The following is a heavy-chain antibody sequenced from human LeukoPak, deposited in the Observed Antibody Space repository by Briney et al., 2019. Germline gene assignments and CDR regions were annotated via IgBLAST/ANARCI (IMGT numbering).Heavy chain of an antibody. D-gene: IGHD3-3*01. CDR2: IKQDGSEK. J-gene: IGHJ4*02. Sequence: PGGSLRLSCAASGFTFSSYAMSWVRQAPGKGLEWVANIKQDGSEKYYVDSVKGRFTISRDNAKNSLYLQMNSLRAEDTAVYYCARVVSAYYDFWSGSFFDYWGQGTLVTVSS. V-gene: IGHV3-7*01. CDR1: GFTFSSYA. CDR3: ARVVSAYYDFWSGSFFDY.